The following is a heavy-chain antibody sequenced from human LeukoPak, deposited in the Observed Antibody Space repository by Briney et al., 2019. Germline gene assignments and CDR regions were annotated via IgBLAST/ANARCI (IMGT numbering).Heavy chain of an antibody. J-gene: IGHJ6*02. Sequence: ASVKVSCKVSGYTFTGYGISWVRQAPGQGLEWMGWISGYNGNTSYPQKFQDRVTMTTDTSTNTAYMELRSLRSDDTAVFYCARDRVGGTDYYYYYGMDVWGRGTTVTVSS. V-gene: IGHV1-18*01. CDR3: ARDRVGGTDYYYYYGMDV. CDR1: GYTFTGYG. CDR2: ISGYNGNT. D-gene: IGHD6-19*01.